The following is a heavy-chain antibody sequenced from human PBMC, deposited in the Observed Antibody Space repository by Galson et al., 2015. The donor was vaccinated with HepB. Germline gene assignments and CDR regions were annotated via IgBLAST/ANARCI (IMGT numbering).Heavy chain of an antibody. Sequence: SLRLSCAASGFTFSIYSMNWVRQAPGKGLEWVSYMTSDMKTIYYADSVKGRFTISRDNAGNSLYLHMNSLRDEDTAVYFCARSVRASIDSWSQGTLVTVSS. V-gene: IGHV3-48*02. J-gene: IGHJ4*02. CDR2: MTSDMKTI. CDR3: ARSVRASIDS. CDR1: GFTFSIYS.